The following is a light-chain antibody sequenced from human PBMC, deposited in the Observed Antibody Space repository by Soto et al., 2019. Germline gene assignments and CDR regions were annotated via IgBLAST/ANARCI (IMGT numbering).Light chain of an antibody. Sequence: EIVLTHSPGTLSLSPLERATLSFRSIQSVSSYYLAWYQQKPGQAPRLLIYGASTRATGIPTRFSGSGSGTEFTLTISSLQSEDFAVYYCQQYNNWPPITFGQGTRLEIK. CDR3: QQYNNWPPIT. J-gene: IGKJ5*01. CDR2: GAS. V-gene: IGKV3-15*01. CDR1: QSVSSY.